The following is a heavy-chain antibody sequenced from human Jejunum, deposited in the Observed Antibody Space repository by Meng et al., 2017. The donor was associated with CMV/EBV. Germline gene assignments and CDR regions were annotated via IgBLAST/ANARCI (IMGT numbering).Heavy chain of an antibody. D-gene: IGHD7-27*01. CDR2: IRLGNGQT. V-gene: IGHV1-18*04. CDR3: ARDVWGFDY. Sequence: QVTLLQAQSEGKKPGATVKLYCNTSGYTFNDHNIGWVRPAPGQGLEWVAWIRLGNGQTVYGHKVQGRVTVTTDTSTSTAYMELRSLRSDDTAMYYCARDVWGFDYWGQGTLVTVSS. CDR1: GYTFNDHN. J-gene: IGHJ4*02.